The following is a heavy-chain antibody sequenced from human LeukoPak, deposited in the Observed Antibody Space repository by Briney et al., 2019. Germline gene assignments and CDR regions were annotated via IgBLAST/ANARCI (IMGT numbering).Heavy chain of an antibody. Sequence: PGASLKISCEGSGYTFTSYWIAWVRQMPGKGLEWMGIIYPGDSDTRYSPSFQGQVTISADKSISTAYLQWSSLKASDTAMYYCARLTGDYDYYYMDVWGKGTTVTVSS. CDR2: IYPGDSDT. D-gene: IGHD1-20*01. V-gene: IGHV5-51*01. CDR1: GYTFTSYW. CDR3: ARLTGDYDYYYMDV. J-gene: IGHJ6*03.